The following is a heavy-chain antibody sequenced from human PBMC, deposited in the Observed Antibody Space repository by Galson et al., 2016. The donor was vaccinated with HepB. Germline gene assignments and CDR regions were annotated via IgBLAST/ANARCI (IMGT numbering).Heavy chain of an antibody. J-gene: IGHJ4*02. CDR1: GFSLSTNGVG. CDR2: IYWDDDQ. D-gene: IGHD3-9*01. V-gene: IGHV2-5*02. CDR3: AHSNSVSAGYYYVIRRKDFDY. Sequence: PALVKPTQTLTLTCTFSGFSLSTNGVGVGWIRQPPGKALEWLALIYWDDDQRYSPSLKSRLTITKDTSKNQVVLTMTNVDLVDTATYYCAHSNSVSAGYYYVIRRKDFDYWGQGTLVTVSS.